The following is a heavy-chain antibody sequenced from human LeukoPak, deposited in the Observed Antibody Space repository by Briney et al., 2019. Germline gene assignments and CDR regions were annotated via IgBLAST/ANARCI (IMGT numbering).Heavy chain of an antibody. Sequence: GGSLRLSCAASGFTFSSYEMNWVRQAPGKGLEWVSYISSSGSTIYYADSVKGRFTISRDNAKNSLYLQMNSLRAEDTAVYYCARGASGWFGELLPQPAPFDYWGQGTLVTVSS. J-gene: IGHJ4*02. V-gene: IGHV3-48*03. D-gene: IGHD3-10*01. CDR3: ARGASGWFGELLPQPAPFDY. CDR1: GFTFSSYE. CDR2: ISSSGSTI.